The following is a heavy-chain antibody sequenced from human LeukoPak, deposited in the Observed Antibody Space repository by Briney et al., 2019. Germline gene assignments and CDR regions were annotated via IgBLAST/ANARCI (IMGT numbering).Heavy chain of an antibody. Sequence: PSETLSLTCTVSGGSISSYYWSWIRQPPGKGLEWIGYIYYSGSTNYNPSLKSRVTISVDTSKNQFSLKLSSVTAADTAVYYCARDVGATNLDWYFDLWGRGTLVTVSS. D-gene: IGHD1-26*01. CDR1: GGSISSYY. CDR3: ARDVGATNLDWYFDL. CDR2: IYYSGST. J-gene: IGHJ2*01. V-gene: IGHV4-59*01.